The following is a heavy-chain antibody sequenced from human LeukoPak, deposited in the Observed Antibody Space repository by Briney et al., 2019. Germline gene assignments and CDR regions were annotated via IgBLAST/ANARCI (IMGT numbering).Heavy chain of an antibody. CDR2: ISKEGSKT. D-gene: IGHD3-22*01. CDR3: ATGYYDFDL. CDR1: GLTFTNYA. J-gene: IGHJ4*02. Sequence: PGGSLRLSCAASGLTFTNYAMHWVRQAPAKGLEWAALISKEGSKTYYADSVKGRFTISRENSRNTLYLQMNSLRIEDTAVYYCATGYYDFDLWGQGTLVTVSS. V-gene: IGHV3-30-3*01.